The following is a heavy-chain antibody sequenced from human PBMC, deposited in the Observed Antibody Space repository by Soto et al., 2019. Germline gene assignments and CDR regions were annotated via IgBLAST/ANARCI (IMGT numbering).Heavy chain of an antibody. J-gene: IGHJ4*02. CDR3: PRHRASVTGLEY. Sequence: SETLSLTCAVSDGSISGFYWSWIRQPPGKGLEWIGYIYYSGSTNYNPSLKSRVTISVDTSKNQFSLKLNSVTAADTAVYYCPRHRASVTGLEYCGQRNMAAASS. CDR2: IYYSGST. V-gene: IGHV4-59*01. D-gene: IGHD2-21*02. CDR1: DGSISGFY.